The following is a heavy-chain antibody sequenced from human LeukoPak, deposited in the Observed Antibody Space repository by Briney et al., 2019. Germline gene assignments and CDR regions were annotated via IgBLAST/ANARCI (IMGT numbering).Heavy chain of an antibody. J-gene: IGHJ4*02. CDR3: AREAWDLTGRAPVI. CDR1: EFTFSSYG. Sequence: PGGSLRLSCAASEFTFSSYGMHWVRQAPGKGLEWVASMRYDGSKKYYADSMTGRFTISRDNSKNTLYLEINSLRAEDTAVYYCAREAWDLTGRAPVIWGQGTLVTVSS. CDR2: MRYDGSKK. V-gene: IGHV3-30*02. D-gene: IGHD1-14*01.